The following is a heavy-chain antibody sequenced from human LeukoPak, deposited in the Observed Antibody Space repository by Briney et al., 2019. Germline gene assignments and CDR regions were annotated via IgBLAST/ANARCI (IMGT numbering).Heavy chain of an antibody. V-gene: IGHV3-23*01. CDR3: AKKIGTGPGHNWFDP. D-gene: IGHD2-8*02. CDR1: GFNFGIYY. Sequence: GGSLRLSCAASGFNFGIYYMTWVRQAPGKGLEWVSVISDSGDNTYYADSVKGRFTVSRDNSRDTLYLQMNSLRAEDTALYYCAKKIGTGPGHNWFDPWGQGTLVTVSS. J-gene: IGHJ5*02. CDR2: ISDSGDNT.